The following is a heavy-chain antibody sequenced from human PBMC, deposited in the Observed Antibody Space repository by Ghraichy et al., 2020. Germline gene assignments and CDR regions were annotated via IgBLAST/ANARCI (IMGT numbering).Heavy chain of an antibody. CDR3: ARGRYYDYVWGSYRYNTFDY. CDR2: IYYSGST. J-gene: IGHJ4*02. D-gene: IGHD3-16*02. CDR1: GGSISSSSYY. V-gene: IGHV4-39*07. Sequence: SETRSLACTVSGGSISSSSYYWGWIRQPPGKGLEWIGSIYYSGSTYYNPSLKSRVTISVDTSKNQFSLKLSSVTAADTAVYYCARGRYYDYVWGSYRYNTFDYWGQGTLVTVSS.